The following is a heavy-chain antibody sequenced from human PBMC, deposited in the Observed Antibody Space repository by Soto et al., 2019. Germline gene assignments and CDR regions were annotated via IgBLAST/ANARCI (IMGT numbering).Heavy chain of an antibody. J-gene: IGHJ4*02. CDR2: IYYSGST. CDR3: ARDTSSGWPDY. CDR1: GDSISNGGYY. D-gene: IGHD6-19*01. Sequence: SETLSLTCSVSGDSISNGGYYWSWIRQHPGKGLEWIGYIYYSGSTNYNPSLKSRVTISVDTSKNQFSLKLSSVTAADTAVYYCARDTSSGWPDYWGQGTLVTVSS. V-gene: IGHV4-61*08.